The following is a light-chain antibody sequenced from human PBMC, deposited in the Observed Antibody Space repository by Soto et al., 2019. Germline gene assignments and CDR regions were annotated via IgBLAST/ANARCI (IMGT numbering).Light chain of an antibody. CDR1: QSVDRY. V-gene: IGKV3-11*01. J-gene: IGKJ4*01. CDR3: LQDYSPLLA. Sequence: EIVLTQSPATLSLSPGERATLSCRASQSVDRYLAWYQQKPGQAPRLLIYDASSRASGIPARFSGSGSGTDFTLTISHLEPEDFAVYFCLQDYSPLLAFGAGTRVEIK. CDR2: DAS.